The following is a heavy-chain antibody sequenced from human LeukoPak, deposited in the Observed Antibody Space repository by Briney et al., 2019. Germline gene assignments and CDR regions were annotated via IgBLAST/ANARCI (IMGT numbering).Heavy chain of an antibody. J-gene: IGHJ6*03. V-gene: IGHV1-69*05. Sequence: ASVKVSCKASGGTFSSYAISWVRQAPGQGLEWMGGIIPIFGTANYAQKFQGRVTITTDESTSTAYMELSSLRSEDTAVYYCARSQTHYYYYYMDVCGKGTTVTVSS. CDR1: GGTFSSYA. CDR2: IIPIFGTA. CDR3: ARSQTHYYYYYMDV.